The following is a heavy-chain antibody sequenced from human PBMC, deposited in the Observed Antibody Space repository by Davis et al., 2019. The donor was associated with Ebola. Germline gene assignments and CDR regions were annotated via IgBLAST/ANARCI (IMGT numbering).Heavy chain of an antibody. CDR3: ARDLAPYIVVVVAASHVGWFDP. CDR1: GFTFSSYW. V-gene: IGHV3-7*03. Sequence: PGGSLRLSCAASGFTFSSYWMSWVRQAPGKGLDWVANIKQDGSEKYYVDSVKGRFTISRDNAKNSLYLQMNSLRAEDTAVYYCARDLAPYIVVVVAASHVGWFDPWGQGTLVTVSS. CDR2: IKQDGSEK. J-gene: IGHJ5*02. D-gene: IGHD2-15*01.